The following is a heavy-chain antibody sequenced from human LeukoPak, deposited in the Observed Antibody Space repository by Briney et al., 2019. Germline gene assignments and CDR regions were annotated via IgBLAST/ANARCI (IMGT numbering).Heavy chain of an antibody. CDR3: ARDYEEEGIAVAVNAHGY. J-gene: IGHJ4*02. CDR2: ISAYNGNT. CDR1: GYTFTSYG. V-gene: IGHV1-18*01. D-gene: IGHD6-19*01. Sequence: ASVKVSCKASGYTFTSYGISWVRQAPGQGLEWMGWISAYNGNTNYAQKLQGRVTMTTDTSTSTAYMELRSLRSGDTAVYYCARDYEEEGIAVAVNAHGYWGQGTLVTVSS.